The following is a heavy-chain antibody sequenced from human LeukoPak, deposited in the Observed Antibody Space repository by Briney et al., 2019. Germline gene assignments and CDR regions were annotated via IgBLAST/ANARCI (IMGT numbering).Heavy chain of an antibody. Sequence: ASVKVSCKASGYTFTTYYMHWVRQAPGQGLEWMGIINPSGGTTNYAQKFQGRVTMTRDTSTTTVYMELSSLRSEDTAVYYCATVLYCSGGSCFFRYYGMDVWGQGTTVTVSS. CDR2: INPSGGTT. V-gene: IGHV1-46*01. D-gene: IGHD2-15*01. CDR1: GYTFTTYY. CDR3: ATVLYCSGGSCFFRYYGMDV. J-gene: IGHJ6*02.